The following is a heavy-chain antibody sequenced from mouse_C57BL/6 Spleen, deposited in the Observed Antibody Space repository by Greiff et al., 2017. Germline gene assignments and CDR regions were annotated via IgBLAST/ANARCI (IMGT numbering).Heavy chain of an antibody. CDR1: GYSFTGYY. Sequence: EVKLQQSGPELVKPGASVKISCKASGYSFTGYYMNWVKQSPEKSLEWIGEINPSTGGTTYTQKFKAKATLTVDKSSSTAYMQLKSLTSEDSAVYYWARSLDYYGSTDWYFDVWGTGTTVTVSS. D-gene: IGHD1-1*01. J-gene: IGHJ1*03. CDR2: INPSTGGT. CDR3: ARSLDYYGSTDWYFDV. V-gene: IGHV1-42*01.